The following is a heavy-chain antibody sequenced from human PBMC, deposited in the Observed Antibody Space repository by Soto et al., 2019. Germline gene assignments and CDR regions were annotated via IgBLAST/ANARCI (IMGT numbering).Heavy chain of an antibody. D-gene: IGHD3-22*01. J-gene: IGHJ4*02. Sequence: PGRSLSLSCAASGFTFSSYAMSWVRQAPGKGLEWVSAISGSGGSTYYADSVKGRFTISRDNSKNTLYLQMNSLRAEDTAVYYCAKIYDSSGYDPSWGQGTLVTVSS. V-gene: IGHV3-23*01. CDR2: ISGSGGST. CDR1: GFTFSSYA. CDR3: AKIYDSSGYDPS.